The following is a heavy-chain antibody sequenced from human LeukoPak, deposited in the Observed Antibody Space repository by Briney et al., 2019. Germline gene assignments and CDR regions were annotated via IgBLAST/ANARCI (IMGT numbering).Heavy chain of an antibody. CDR2: ISSSSSYI. J-gene: IGHJ4*02. Sequence: GGSLRLSCAASGFTFSSYSMNWVRQAPGKGLEWVSSISSSSSYIYYADSVKGRFTISRDNAKNSLYLQMNSLRAEDTAVYYCARDDVGSGWPDYWGQGTLVTVSS. CDR3: ARDDVGSGWPDY. V-gene: IGHV3-21*01. D-gene: IGHD6-19*01. CDR1: GFTFSSYS.